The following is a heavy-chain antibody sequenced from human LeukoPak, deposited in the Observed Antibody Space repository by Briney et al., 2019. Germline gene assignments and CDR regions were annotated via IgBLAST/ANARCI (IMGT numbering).Heavy chain of an antibody. CDR2: ITYDGSNK. J-gene: IGHJ2*01. CDR3: ARGPPERHCGGDCYWYFDL. Sequence: PGGSLRLSCAASGFTFSSYGMHWVRQAPGKGLKWVAVITYDGSNKYYADSVKGRFTISRDNSKNTLYLQMNSLRTEDTAVYYCARGPPERHCGGDCYWYFDLWGRGTLVTVSS. CDR1: GFTFSSYG. D-gene: IGHD2-21*02. V-gene: IGHV3-30*19.